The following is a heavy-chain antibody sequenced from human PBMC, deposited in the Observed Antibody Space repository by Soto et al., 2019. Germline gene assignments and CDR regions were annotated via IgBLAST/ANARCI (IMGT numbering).Heavy chain of an antibody. CDR3: IVRYPYYFDY. Sequence: EVQLVESGGGLVKPGGSLRLSCAASGFTFSNAWMNWVRQAPGKGLEWVGRIKSKTDGGTTDYAGPVKGRFTNSRDDSKNTLYLQMNSRTTEDAAVYYCIVRYPYYFDYGGQGTLVTVSS. CDR1: GFTFSNAW. D-gene: IGHD2-21*01. J-gene: IGHJ4*02. CDR2: IKSKTDGGTT. V-gene: IGHV3-15*07.